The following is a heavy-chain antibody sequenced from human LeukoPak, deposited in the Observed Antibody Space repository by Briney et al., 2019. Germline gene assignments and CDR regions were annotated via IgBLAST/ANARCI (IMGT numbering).Heavy chain of an antibody. CDR3: ARDSSTAMVNWFDP. D-gene: IGHD5-18*01. CDR2: ISAYNGNT. V-gene: IGHV1-18*01. Sequence: ASVKVSCKASGYTFTSYDFNWLRQAPGQGLEWMGWISAYNGNTNYAQKLQGRVTMTTDTSTSTAYMELRSLRSDDTAVYYCARDSSTAMVNWFDPWGQGTLVTVSS. CDR1: GYTFTSYD. J-gene: IGHJ5*02.